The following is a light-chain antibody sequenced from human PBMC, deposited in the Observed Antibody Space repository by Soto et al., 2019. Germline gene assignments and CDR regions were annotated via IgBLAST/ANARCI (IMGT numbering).Light chain of an antibody. J-gene: IGLJ2*01. Sequence: QSVLTQPPSASGTPGQRVTISCSGSSSNIGSNYVYWYQQLPGTAPKLLIYRNNQRPSGVPDRFSGSKSGPSASLAISGVRSEDEADYYCTAWDDTLRGPLXGGGTKVTVL. V-gene: IGLV1-47*01. CDR2: RNN. CDR1: SSNIGSNY. CDR3: TAWDDTLRGPL.